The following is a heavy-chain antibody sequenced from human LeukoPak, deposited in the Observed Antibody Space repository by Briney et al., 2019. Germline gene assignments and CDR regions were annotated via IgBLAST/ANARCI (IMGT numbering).Heavy chain of an antibody. D-gene: IGHD6-19*01. V-gene: IGHV1-46*01. Sequence: ASVKVSCKASGYTFTSYYMHWVRQAPGQGLEWMGIINPSGGSTSYAQKFQGRVTMTRDTSTSTVYMELSSLRSEDTAVYYCARSIAVAGSSPRGPNEYYFDYWGQGTLVTVSS. CDR3: ARSIAVAGSSPRGPNEYYFDY. CDR2: INPSGGST. J-gene: IGHJ4*02. CDR1: GYTFTSYY.